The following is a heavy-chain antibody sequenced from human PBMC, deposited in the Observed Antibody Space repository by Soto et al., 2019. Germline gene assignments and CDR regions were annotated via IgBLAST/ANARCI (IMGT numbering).Heavy chain of an antibody. V-gene: IGHV3-30*18. J-gene: IGHJ4*02. CDR3: AKPLGLLRRAMAQGSDY. D-gene: IGHD5-18*01. CDR2: VSYDEITK. Sequence: GVSLRLSCAASGFTFSSYGMNWVRQAPGKGLEWVAVVSYDEITKYYADSVKGRFTISRDNSKNTVYLQMNSLRPEYTAVYYCAKPLGLLRRAMAQGSDYWGQGTLVTVSS. CDR1: GFTFSSYG.